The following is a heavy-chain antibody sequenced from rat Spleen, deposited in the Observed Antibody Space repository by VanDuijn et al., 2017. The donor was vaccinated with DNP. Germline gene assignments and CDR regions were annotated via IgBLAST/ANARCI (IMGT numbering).Heavy chain of an antibody. CDR2: ITSGTGTT. J-gene: IGHJ2*01. CDR3: ARLGGSPFDY. Sequence: EVQLVESGGDLVQPGRSLKLSCVASGLTFNNYWMAWIRQVPGKGLEWIASITSGTGTTSYADAVKGRFMISRDDTKSTLYLQMNSLRSEDTATYYCARLGGSPFDYWGQGVMVTVSS. D-gene: IGHD5-1*01. CDR1: GLTFNNYW. V-gene: IGHV5-31*01.